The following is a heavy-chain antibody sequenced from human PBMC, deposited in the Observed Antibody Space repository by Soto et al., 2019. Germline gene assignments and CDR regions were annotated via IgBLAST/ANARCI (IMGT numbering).Heavy chain of an antibody. J-gene: IGHJ5*02. D-gene: IGHD4-4*01. Sequence: GGSLRLFCAASGFTFSSHAMHWVRQAPGKGLEWVAIISYDGSTIFYGDSVKGRFTISRDNSKNTLYLHMSSLRPDDTAVYFCARHVASTVTTSDWFDPWGQGTLVTVSS. V-gene: IGHV3-30-3*01. CDR1: GFTFSSHA. CDR2: ISYDGSTI. CDR3: ARHVASTVTTSDWFDP.